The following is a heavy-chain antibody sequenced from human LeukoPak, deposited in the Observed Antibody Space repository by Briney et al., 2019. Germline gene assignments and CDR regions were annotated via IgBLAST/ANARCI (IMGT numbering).Heavy chain of an antibody. CDR2: INSDGSNT. CDR3: TTYYDVLTGNLIDY. CDR1: GFTFSSYW. J-gene: IGHJ4*02. D-gene: IGHD3-9*01. V-gene: IGHV3-74*01. Sequence: GGSLRLSCAASGFTFSSYWMHWVRQAPGKGLVWVSRINSDGSNTGYADSVKGQFTISRDNAKNTLYLQMNSLRAEDTAVYYCTTYYDVLTGNLIDYWGQGTLVTVSS.